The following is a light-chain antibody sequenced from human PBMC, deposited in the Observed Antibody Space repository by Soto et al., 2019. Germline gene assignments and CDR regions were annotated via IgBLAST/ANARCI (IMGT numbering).Light chain of an antibody. CDR3: SSYRSSSTLGV. J-gene: IGLJ2*01. CDR2: EVS. CDR1: SSDVGGYNY. Sequence: QSALTQPASVSGSPGQSITISCTGTSSDVGGYNYVSWYQQHPGKAPKLMIYEVSNRPSGVSNRFSGSKSGNTASLTISELQAEDEADYYCSSYRSSSTLGVFGGGTKLTVL. V-gene: IGLV2-14*01.